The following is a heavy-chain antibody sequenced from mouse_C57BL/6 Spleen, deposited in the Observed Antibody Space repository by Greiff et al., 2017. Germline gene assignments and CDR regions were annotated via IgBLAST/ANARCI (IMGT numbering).Heavy chain of an antibody. CDR2: INYDGSST. Sequence: DVMLVESEGGLVQPGSSMKLSCTASGFTFSDYYMAWVRQVPEKGLEWVANINYDGSSTYYLDSLKSRFIISRDNAKNILYLQMSSLMSEDTATYDCARIIYDGYYGAVDYWGQGTTLTVSS. CDR1: GFTFSDYY. J-gene: IGHJ2*01. CDR3: ARIIYDGYYGAVDY. V-gene: IGHV5-16*01. D-gene: IGHD2-3*01.